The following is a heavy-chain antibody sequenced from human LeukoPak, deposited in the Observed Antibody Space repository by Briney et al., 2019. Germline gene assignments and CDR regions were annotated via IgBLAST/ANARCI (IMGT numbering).Heavy chain of an antibody. Sequence: GGSLRLSCAVSGFTFSRYAMSWVRQAPGKGLEWVSVISAGGGRTYYADSVMGRFTISRDNSKNTLDLQMNSLRAEDTAVYYCAKTKSQDGGNSLGFCDYWGQGTLVSVSS. D-gene: IGHD4-23*01. CDR1: GFTFSRYA. CDR2: ISAGGGRT. J-gene: IGHJ4*02. V-gene: IGHV3-23*01. CDR3: AKTKSQDGGNSLGFCDY.